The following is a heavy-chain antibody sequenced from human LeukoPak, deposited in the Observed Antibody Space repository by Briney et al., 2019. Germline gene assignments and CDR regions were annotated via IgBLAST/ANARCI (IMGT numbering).Heavy chain of an antibody. J-gene: IGHJ4*02. CDR1: GFTFNGYA. CDR2: IKSKTDGETT. CDR3: TAWISN. D-gene: IGHD3-3*02. V-gene: IGHV3-15*01. Sequence: GGSLRLSCAASGFTFNGYAMNWVRQAPGKGLEWVGRIKSKTDGETTDYAAPVKGRFTISRDDSKNTLYLQMNSLKTEDTAEYYCTAWISNWGQGTLVTVSS.